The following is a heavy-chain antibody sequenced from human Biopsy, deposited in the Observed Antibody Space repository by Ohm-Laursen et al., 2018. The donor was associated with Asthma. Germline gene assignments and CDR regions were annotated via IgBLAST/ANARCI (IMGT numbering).Heavy chain of an antibody. V-gene: IGHV3-53*01. CDR3: ARGDSSNWSHYYFDY. J-gene: IGHJ4*02. CDR2: IYSGGTS. D-gene: IGHD3-22*01. Sequence: SLRLSCAASGFAVSRDHMLWVRQAPGKGLEWVSVIYSGGTSHTADSVRGRFTISRDYSENTLYLQMHSLRAEDTAVYYCARGDSSNWSHYYFDYWGQGTLVTVSS. CDR1: GFAVSRDH.